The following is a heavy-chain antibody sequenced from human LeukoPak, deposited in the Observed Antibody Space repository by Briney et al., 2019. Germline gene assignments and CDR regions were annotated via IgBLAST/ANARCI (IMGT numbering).Heavy chain of an antibody. D-gene: IGHD3-22*01. Sequence: PGGSLRLSCAASGSTFSSYSMNWVRQAPGKGLEWVSSISSSSSYIYYADSVKGRFTISRDNAKNSLYLQMNSLRDEDTAVYYCARDLYGYDSSGYYYVYWGQGTLVTVSS. V-gene: IGHV3-21*01. J-gene: IGHJ4*02. CDR1: GSTFSSYS. CDR2: ISSSSSYI. CDR3: ARDLYGYDSSGYYYVY.